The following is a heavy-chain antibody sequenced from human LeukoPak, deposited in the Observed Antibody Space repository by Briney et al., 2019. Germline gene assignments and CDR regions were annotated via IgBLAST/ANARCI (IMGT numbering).Heavy chain of an antibody. V-gene: IGHV1-46*01. Sequence: ASVKVSCKASGYTFTSYYMHWVRQAPGQGLEWMGLINPSGGSTSYAQKFQGRVTMTRDMSTSTVYMELSSLRSEDTAVYYCARSRRDGDYLFNAFDIWGQGTMVTVSS. CDR2: INPSGGST. CDR1: GYTFTSYY. J-gene: IGHJ3*02. D-gene: IGHD4-17*01. CDR3: ARSRRDGDYLFNAFDI.